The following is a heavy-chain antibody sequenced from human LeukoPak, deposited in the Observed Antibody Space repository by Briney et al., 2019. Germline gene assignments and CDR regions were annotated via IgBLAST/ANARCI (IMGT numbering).Heavy chain of an antibody. J-gene: IGHJ4*02. D-gene: IGHD1-14*01. CDR3: ARDAAGPFDR. Sequence: PSETLSLTCTVSGGSISNYYWSWIRQPPGKGLEWIGYIYYSGSTNYNPSLKSRVTISVDTSKNQFSLKLSSVTAADTAVYYCARDAAGPFDRWGQGTLVTVSS. CDR2: IYYSGST. CDR1: GGSISNYY. V-gene: IGHV4-59*01.